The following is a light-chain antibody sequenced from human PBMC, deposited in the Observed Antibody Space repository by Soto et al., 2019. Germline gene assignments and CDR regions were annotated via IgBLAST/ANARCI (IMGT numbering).Light chain of an antibody. V-gene: IGKV1-39*01. CDR2: ATS. CDR1: QDINKY. Sequence: DIPMTQSPSSLSAAVGDSVTITCRASQDINKYLNWYHQTPGQAPKLLVFATSTLHNGVPSRFSGSRSGTDFSLTITSLQPEDLATYYCQQSYSSPYTFGQGTKLEIK. CDR3: QQSYSSPYT. J-gene: IGKJ2*01.